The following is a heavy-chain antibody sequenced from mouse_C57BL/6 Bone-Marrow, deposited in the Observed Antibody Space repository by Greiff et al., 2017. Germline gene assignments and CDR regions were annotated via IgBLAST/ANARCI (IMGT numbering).Heavy chain of an antibody. V-gene: IGHV6-3*01. CDR1: GFTFSNYW. J-gene: IGHJ2*01. CDR3: TGGVSYYFDY. CDR2: IRLKSDNYAT. Sequence: EVKVVESGGGLVQPGGSMKLSCVASGFTFSNYWMNWVRQSPEKGLEWVAQIRLKSDNYATHYAESVKGRFTISRDDSKSSVYLQMNNLRAEDTGIYYCTGGVSYYFDYWGQGTTLTVSS.